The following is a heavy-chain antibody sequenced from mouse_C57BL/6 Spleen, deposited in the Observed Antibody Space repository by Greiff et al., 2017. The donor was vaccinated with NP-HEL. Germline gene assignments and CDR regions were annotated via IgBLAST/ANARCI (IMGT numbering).Heavy chain of an antibody. CDR1: GYTFTSYW. V-gene: IGHV1-59*01. D-gene: IGHD1-1*01. CDR2: IDPSDSYT. Sequence: VQLQQPGAELVRPGTSVKLSCKASGYTFTSYWMHWVKQRPGQGLEWIGVIDPSDSYTNYNQKFKGKATLTVDTSSSTAYMQLSSLTSEDSAVYYCARHYYGSSYPYYFDYWGQGTTLTVSS. CDR3: ARHYYGSSYPYYFDY. J-gene: IGHJ2*01.